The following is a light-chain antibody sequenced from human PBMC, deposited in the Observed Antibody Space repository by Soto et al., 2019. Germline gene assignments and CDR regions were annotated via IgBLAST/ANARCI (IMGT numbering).Light chain of an antibody. CDR3: HQYGSSSQV. CDR1: QSVTRGF. CDR2: GSY. J-gene: IGKJ3*01. V-gene: IGKV3-20*01. Sequence: EIVLTQSPGTLSLSPGERVTLSCRASQSVTRGFLAWYQQNPGQAPRLLIYGSYSRATGIPDRFSGSGPGTDFTLTISIREHEGLAVYYCHQYGSSSQVFGAKTKMDIK.